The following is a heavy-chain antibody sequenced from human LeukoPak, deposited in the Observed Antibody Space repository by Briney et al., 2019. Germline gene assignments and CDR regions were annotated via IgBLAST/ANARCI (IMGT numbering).Heavy chain of an antibody. CDR3: ARDRAPAGATSYYYYGMDV. V-gene: IGHV1-18*04. J-gene: IGHJ6*04. Sequence: GASVKVSCKASGYTFTSYGISWVRQAPGQGLERMGWISAYNGNTNYAQKLQGRVTMTTDTSTSTAYMELRSLRSDDTAVYYCARDRAPAGATSYYYYGMDVWGKGTTVTVSS. CDR1: GYTFTSYG. CDR2: ISAYNGNT. D-gene: IGHD1-26*01.